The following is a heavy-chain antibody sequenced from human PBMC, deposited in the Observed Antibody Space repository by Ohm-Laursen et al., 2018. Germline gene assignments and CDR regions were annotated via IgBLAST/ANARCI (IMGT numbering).Heavy chain of an antibody. J-gene: IGHJ4*02. D-gene: IGHD2-8*01. Sequence: SLRLSCAASGFTFSDHYMSWIRQASGKGLEWLSYISDTSATIYYADSVKGRFTVSRDNAKNSLYLQMNNLGADDTAVYYCVREGVTSDFWGQGTPVTVSS. CDR3: VREGVTSDF. CDR1: GFTFSDHY. CDR2: ISDTSATI. V-gene: IGHV3-11*01.